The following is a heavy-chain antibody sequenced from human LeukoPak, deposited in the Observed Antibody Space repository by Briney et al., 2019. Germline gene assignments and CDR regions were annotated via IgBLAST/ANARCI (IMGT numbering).Heavy chain of an antibody. V-gene: IGHV3-74*01. J-gene: IGHJ6*03. CDR2: INTDGSST. CDR3: ARDGGDYSNYRVPYYMDV. D-gene: IGHD4-11*01. Sequence: GGSLRLSCAASGFTFSSYWMHWVRQAPGKGLVWVSRINTDGSSTSYADSVKGRFTISRDNAKNTLYLQMNSLRAEDTAVYYCARDGGDYSNYRVPYYMDVWGKGTTVTVSS. CDR1: GFTFSSYW.